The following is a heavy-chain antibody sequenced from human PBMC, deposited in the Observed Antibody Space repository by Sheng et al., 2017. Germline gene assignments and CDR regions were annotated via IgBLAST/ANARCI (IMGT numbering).Heavy chain of an antibody. Sequence: QVQLVQSGAEVKKPGSSVKVSCKASGGTFSSYAISWVRQAPGQGLEWMGGIIPILGIANYAQKFQGRVTITADKSTSTAYMELSSLRSEDTAVYYCARDRSEYYDSSAEGDAFDIWGQGTMVTVSS. D-gene: IGHD3-22*01. CDR3: ARDRSEYYDSSAEGDAFDI. CDR2: IIPILGIA. CDR1: GGTFSSYA. J-gene: IGHJ3*02. V-gene: IGHV1-69*04.